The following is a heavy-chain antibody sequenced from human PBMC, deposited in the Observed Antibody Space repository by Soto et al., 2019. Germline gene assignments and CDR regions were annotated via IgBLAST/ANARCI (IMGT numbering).Heavy chain of an antibody. CDR3: ARYHGYCSGGSCYGHWLEP. V-gene: IGHV1-18*04. D-gene: IGHD2-15*01. CDR1: GYTVTSYG. Sequence: ASVKVSCKASGYTVTSYGISWERQAPGQGLEWMGWISAYHGNTNYAQKLQGRVTMTTDTSTSTGYMELRRLRSDDTAVYYCARYHGYCSGGSCYGHWLEPWGQGTLVTV. CDR2: ISAYHGNT. J-gene: IGHJ5*02.